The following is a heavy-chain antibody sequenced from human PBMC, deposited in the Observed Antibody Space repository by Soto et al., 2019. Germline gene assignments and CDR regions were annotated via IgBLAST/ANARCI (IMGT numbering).Heavy chain of an antibody. CDR1: GYSFTSYW. CDR3: ARMEGVSGSYYNPNYYYYLDV. D-gene: IGHD3-10*01. Sequence: GESLKISCKGSGYSFTSYWIGWVRQMPGKGLEWMGIIYPGDSDTRYSPSFQGQVTISADKFISTAYLQWSSLKASDTAMYYCARMEGVSGSYYNPNYYYYLDVWGKGTTVTVSS. J-gene: IGHJ6*03. CDR2: IYPGDSDT. V-gene: IGHV5-51*01.